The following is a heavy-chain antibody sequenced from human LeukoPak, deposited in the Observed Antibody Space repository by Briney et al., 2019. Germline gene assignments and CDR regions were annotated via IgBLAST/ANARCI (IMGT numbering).Heavy chain of an antibody. Sequence: GGSLRLSCAASGFTFNNFGVHWVRQAPGKGLEWVAVISYDGGHKYYADSVTGRFTISRDNSKNTVYLQMSSLSAEDTALYYCARSDGYCAGGSCSPDYWGQGTLVTVSS. CDR1: GFTFNNFG. D-gene: IGHD2-8*02. V-gene: IGHV3-30*03. CDR3: ARSDGYCAGGSCSPDY. CDR2: ISYDGGHK. J-gene: IGHJ4*02.